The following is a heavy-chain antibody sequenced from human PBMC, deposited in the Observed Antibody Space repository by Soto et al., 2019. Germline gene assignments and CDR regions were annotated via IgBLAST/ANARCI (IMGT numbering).Heavy chain of an antibody. V-gene: IGHV3-48*02. D-gene: IGHD3-3*01. J-gene: IGHJ4*02. CDR2: ISSGSKTI. CDR3: AREDIFGSRSVDS. Sequence: QPVWSLRLSCVASGFTFSSYSVNWVRQAPGKGLEWVSFISSGSKTIYYADSVKGRFTVSRDNAKNSQFLQMNSLRDDDTAVYYCAREDIFGSRSVDSWGRGTLVTVSS. CDR1: GFTFSSYS.